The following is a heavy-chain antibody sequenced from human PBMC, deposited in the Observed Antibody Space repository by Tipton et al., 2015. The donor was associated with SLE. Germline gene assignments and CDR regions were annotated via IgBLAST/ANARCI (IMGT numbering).Heavy chain of an antibody. V-gene: IGHV4-59*01. CDR2: IYYSGST. CDR1: GGSISSYY. D-gene: IGHD3-3*01. Sequence: TLSLTCTVSGGSISSYYWSWIRQPPGKGLEWIGYIYYSGSTNYNPSLKSRVTISVDTSKNQFSLKLSSVTAADTAVYYCARENDFQSDYWGQGTLVTVSS. CDR3: ARENDFQSDY. J-gene: IGHJ4*02.